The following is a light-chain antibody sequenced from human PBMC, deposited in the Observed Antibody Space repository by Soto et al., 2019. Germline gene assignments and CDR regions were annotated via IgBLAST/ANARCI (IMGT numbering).Light chain of an antibody. J-gene: IGKJ1*01. V-gene: IGKV3D-15*01. Sequence: TQSPGTLSLSPGERATLSCRASQSVSSSFLAWYQQKPGQAPRLLIYDASTRATGIPARFSGSGSGTEFTLTISSLQYEDFAVYYCQQYNNWPRTFGQGTKVDIK. CDR1: QSVSSS. CDR2: DAS. CDR3: QQYNNWPRT.